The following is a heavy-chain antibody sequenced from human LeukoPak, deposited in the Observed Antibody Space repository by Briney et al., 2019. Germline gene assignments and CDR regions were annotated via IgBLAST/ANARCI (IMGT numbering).Heavy chain of an antibody. Sequence: GGSLRLSCAASGFTFSSYAMNWVRQAPGKGLEWVSGISSSGNSTYYADSVKGRFTISRDNSKNTLYLQMNSLSAEDTAVYYCAKDRRGYCSGGSCYYNFDYWGQGTLVTVSA. CDR1: GFTFSSYA. J-gene: IGHJ4*02. CDR3: AKDRRGYCSGGSCYYNFDY. CDR2: ISSSGNST. D-gene: IGHD2-15*01. V-gene: IGHV3-23*01.